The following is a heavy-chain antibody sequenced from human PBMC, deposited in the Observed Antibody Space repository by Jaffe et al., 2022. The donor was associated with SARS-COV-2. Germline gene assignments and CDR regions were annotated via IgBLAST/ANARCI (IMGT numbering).Heavy chain of an antibody. CDR2: IYYSGST. Sequence: QVQLQESGPGLVKPSQTLSLTCTVSGGSISSGGYYWSWIRQHPGKGLEWIGYIYYSGSTYYNPSLKSRVTISVDTSKNQFSLKLSSVTAADTAVYYCARGGDIGSYTAGGVDYWGQGTLVTVSS. CDR3: ARGGDIGSYTAGGVDY. V-gene: IGHV4-31*03. J-gene: IGHJ4*02. D-gene: IGHD1-26*01. CDR1: GGSISSGGYY.